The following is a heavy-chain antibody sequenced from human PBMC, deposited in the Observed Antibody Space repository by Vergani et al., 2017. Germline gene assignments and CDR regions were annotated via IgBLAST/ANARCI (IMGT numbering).Heavy chain of an antibody. V-gene: IGHV4-4*03. J-gene: IGHJ6*02. CDR2: IYHSGST. Sequence: QVQLQESGPGLVKPPGTLSLTCAVSGGSISGTNWWSWVRQSPGKGLEWIGEIYHSGSTNYNPSLKSRVTISVDKSKNQFSLKLSSVTAADTAVYYCARAPSNYYGSGSYLYYYYYGMDVWGQGTTVTVSS. CDR1: GGSISGTNW. CDR3: ARAPSNYYGSGSYLYYYYYGMDV. D-gene: IGHD3-10*01.